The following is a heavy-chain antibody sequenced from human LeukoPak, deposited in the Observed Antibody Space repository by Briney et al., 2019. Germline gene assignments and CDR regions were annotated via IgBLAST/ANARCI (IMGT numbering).Heavy chain of an antibody. J-gene: IGHJ5*02. Sequence: HSETLSLTCSVSGGSISSRPYYWGWIRQSPEKALEWIGSVSYSGCPYYTPSVRSRVAISVDTSKNQFSLNLTSVTAADTSVYYCVRLPTGFPNWFDPWGQETLVTVRS. CDR1: GGSISSRPYY. V-gene: IGHV4-39*01. CDR2: VSYSGCP. D-gene: IGHD3-10*01. CDR3: VRLPTGFPNWFDP.